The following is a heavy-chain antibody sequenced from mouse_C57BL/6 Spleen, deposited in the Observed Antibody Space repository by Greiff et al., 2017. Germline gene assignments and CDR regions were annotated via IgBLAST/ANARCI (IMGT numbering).Heavy chain of an antibody. CDR3: TLGTRDYFDY. Sequence: EVQLQQSGAELVRPGASVKLSCTASGFNIKDDYMHWVKQRPEQGLEWIGWIDPENGDTEYASKFQGKATITADTSSNTAYLQLSSLTSEDTAVYYCTLGTRDYFDYWGQGTTLTVSS. V-gene: IGHV14-4*01. D-gene: IGHD3-1*01. CDR2: IDPENGDT. J-gene: IGHJ2*01. CDR1: GFNIKDDY.